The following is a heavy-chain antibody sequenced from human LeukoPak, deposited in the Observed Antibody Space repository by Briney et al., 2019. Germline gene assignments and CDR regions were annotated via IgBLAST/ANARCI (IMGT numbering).Heavy chain of an antibody. D-gene: IGHD3-22*01. V-gene: IGHV3-21*01. CDR2: ISGTSTYM. J-gene: IGHJ3*02. CDR1: GFTFNSHT. CDR3: ARGYSESSGRYAFHI. Sequence: PGGSLRLSCAASGFTFNSHTMNWIRQAPGKGLEWVSSISGTSTYMYYADSVKGRFTISRDNAENSLYLQMDSLRAEDTAVYYCARGYSESSGRYAFHIWGQGTMVTVSS.